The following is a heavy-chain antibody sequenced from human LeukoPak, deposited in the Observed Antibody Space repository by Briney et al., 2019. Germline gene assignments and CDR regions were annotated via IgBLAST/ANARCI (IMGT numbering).Heavy chain of an antibody. CDR2: ISAYNGNT. Sequence: GASVKVSCKASGYTFTSYGISWVRQAPGQGLEWMGWISAYNGNTNYAQKLQGRVTMTTDTSTSTAYMELRSLRSDDTALYYCARDRLRLGELSPSDYWGQGTLVTVSS. D-gene: IGHD3-16*02. J-gene: IGHJ4*02. CDR3: ARDRLRLGELSPSDY. V-gene: IGHV1-18*01. CDR1: GYTFTSYG.